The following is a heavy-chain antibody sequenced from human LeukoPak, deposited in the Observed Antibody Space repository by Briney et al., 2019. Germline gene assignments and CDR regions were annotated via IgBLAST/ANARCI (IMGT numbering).Heavy chain of an antibody. D-gene: IGHD3-3*01. Sequence: GESPKISCKGSGPSFTSYWIGWVRQLPGKGLEWMGIIYPGDSDTRYSPSFQGQVTISADKSISTAYLQWSSLKASDTAMYYCASSTIFGVVIYDAFDIWGQGTMVTVSS. V-gene: IGHV5-51*01. CDR3: ASSTIFGVVIYDAFDI. J-gene: IGHJ3*02. CDR1: GPSFTSYW. CDR2: IYPGDSDT.